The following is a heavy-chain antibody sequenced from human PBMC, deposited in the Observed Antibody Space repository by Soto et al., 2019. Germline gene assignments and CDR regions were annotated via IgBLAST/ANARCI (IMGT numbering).Heavy chain of an antibody. D-gene: IGHD3-10*01. CDR1: GGSISSGDYF. J-gene: IGHJ2*01. V-gene: IGHV4-30-4*01. CDR2: IYHSGGT. CDR3: AREVKDYPNWYFDL. Sequence: QVQLQESGPGLVKPSQTLSLTCTVSGGSISSGDYFWSWIRQPPGKGPEWIGYIYHSGGTDYNPSLKSRVEISVDTSKNQFSLRLTSVTVADTALYYCAREVKDYPNWYFDLWGRGTLVTVSS.